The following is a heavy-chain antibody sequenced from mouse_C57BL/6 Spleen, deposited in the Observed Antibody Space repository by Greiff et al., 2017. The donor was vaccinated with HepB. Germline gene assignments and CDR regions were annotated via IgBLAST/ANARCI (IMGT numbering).Heavy chain of an antibody. V-gene: IGHV1-81*01. Sequence: QVQLQQSGAELARPGASVKLSCKASGYTFTSYGISWVKQRTGQGLEWIGEIYPRSGNTYYNEKFKGQATLTADKSSSTAYMELRSLTSEDSAVYFCARIITTVVDPYYFDYWGQGTTLTVSS. CDR1: GYTFTSYG. CDR2: IYPRSGNT. J-gene: IGHJ2*01. D-gene: IGHD1-1*01. CDR3: ARIITTVVDPYYFDY.